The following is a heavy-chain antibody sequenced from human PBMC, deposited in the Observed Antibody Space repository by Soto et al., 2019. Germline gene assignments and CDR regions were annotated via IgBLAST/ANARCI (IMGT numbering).Heavy chain of an antibody. CDR2: AFHSGSV. CDR3: ASSPSLNWIDT. V-gene: IGHV4-59*11. J-gene: IGHJ5*01. CDR1: GGSIRSHY. Sequence: SETLSLTCTVSGGSIRSHYWSWIRQPPGKGLEWIAFAFHSGSVFYTPSLKSRLTTSVDTSKNQISLKLSSVTAADTAVYYCASSPSLNWIDTWGHGTPVTVSS.